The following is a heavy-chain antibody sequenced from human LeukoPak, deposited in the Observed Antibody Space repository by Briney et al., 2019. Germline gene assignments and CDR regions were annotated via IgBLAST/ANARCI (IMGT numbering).Heavy chain of an antibody. Sequence: SETLSLTCTVSGGSISSSSYYWGWIRQPPGKGLEWIGSIYYSGSTYYNPSLKSRVTISVDTPKNQFSLNLSSVTAADTAVYYCARPTYSNSWYYFDYWGQGTLVTVSS. V-gene: IGHV4-39*01. CDR1: GGSISSSSYY. CDR3: ARPTYSNSWYYFDY. J-gene: IGHJ4*02. D-gene: IGHD6-13*01. CDR2: IYYSGST.